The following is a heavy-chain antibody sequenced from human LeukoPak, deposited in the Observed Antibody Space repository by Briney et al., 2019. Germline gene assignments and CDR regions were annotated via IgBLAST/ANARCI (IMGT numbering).Heavy chain of an antibody. CDR3: ARVDYYGSGSYSPDY. CDR2: ISAYNGNT. Sequence: ASVKVSCKASGYTFTSYCISWVRQAPGQGLEWMGWISAYNGNTNYAQKLQGRVTMTTDTSTSTAYMELRSLRSDDTAVYYCARVDYYGSGSYSPDYWGQGTLVTVSS. D-gene: IGHD3-10*01. J-gene: IGHJ4*02. V-gene: IGHV1-18*01. CDR1: GYTFTSYC.